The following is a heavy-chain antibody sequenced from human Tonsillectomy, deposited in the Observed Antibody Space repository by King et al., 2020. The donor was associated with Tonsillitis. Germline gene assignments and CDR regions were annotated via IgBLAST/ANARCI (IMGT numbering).Heavy chain of an antibody. V-gene: IGHV3-15*01. J-gene: IGHJ4*02. D-gene: IGHD3-3*01. CDR2: IKSKTDGGTT. CDR1: GFTFSNAW. CDR3: TTPSYYDFWCGYYPFDY. Sequence: VQLVESGGGLVKPGGSLRLSCAASGFTFSNAWMSWVRQAPGKGLEWVGRIKSKTDGGTTDYAVPVKGRFTISRDDSKNTLYLQMNSLKTEDTAVYCCTTPSYYDFWCGYYPFDYWGQGTLVTVSS.